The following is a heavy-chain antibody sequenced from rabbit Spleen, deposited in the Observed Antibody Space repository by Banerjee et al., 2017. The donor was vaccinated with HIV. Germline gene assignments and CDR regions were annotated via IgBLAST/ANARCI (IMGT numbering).Heavy chain of an antibody. D-gene: IGHD8-1*01. V-gene: IGHV1S40*01. CDR1: GFSFSSNDY. CDR3: ARDTGSSFSSYGMDL. CDR2: IAGSGSGFT. J-gene: IGHJ6*01. Sequence: QSLVESGGDLVKPGASLTLTCTASGFSFSSNDYMCWVRQAPGKGLEWISCIAGSGSGFTYSATWAKGRFTCSKTSSTTVTLQMTSLTVADTATYFCARDTGSSFSSYGMDLWGPGTLVTVS.